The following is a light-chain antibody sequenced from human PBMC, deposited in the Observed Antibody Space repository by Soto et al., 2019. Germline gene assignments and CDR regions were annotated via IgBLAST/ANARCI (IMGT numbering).Light chain of an antibody. Sequence: EIVLTQSPAPLSLSPGERATLSCRASQSVFDFLDWLQQKPGQAPRLLIYDASKRAAGIPDRFSGSGSETHFTLTISSLEHEDFAVYYCQQRSSWPLTFGTGTKVEI. J-gene: IGKJ4*01. V-gene: IGKV3-11*01. CDR2: DAS. CDR3: QQRSSWPLT. CDR1: QSVFDF.